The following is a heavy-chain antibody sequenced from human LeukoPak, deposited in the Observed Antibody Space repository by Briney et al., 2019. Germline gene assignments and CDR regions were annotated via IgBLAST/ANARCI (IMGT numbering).Heavy chain of an antibody. D-gene: IGHD3-22*01. CDR2: ISGSGGST. CDR3: AKDRNYYDSSGSFDY. V-gene: IGHV3-23*01. Sequence: GALRLSCAASGFTFSSYAMSWVRQAPGKGLEWVSAISGSGGSTYYADPVKGRFTISRDNSKNTLYLQMNSLRAEDTAVYYCAKDRNYYDSSGSFDYWGQGTLVTVSS. CDR1: GFTFSSYA. J-gene: IGHJ4*02.